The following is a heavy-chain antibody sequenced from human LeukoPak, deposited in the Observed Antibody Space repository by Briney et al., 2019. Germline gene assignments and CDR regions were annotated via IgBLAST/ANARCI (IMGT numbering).Heavy chain of an antibody. CDR1: GGSFSGYY. CDR3: ARGRSVAGTPDYYYMDV. J-gene: IGHJ6*03. V-gene: IGHV4-34*01. CDR2: INHSGST. Sequence: PSETLTLTCAVYGGSFSGYYWSWIRQPPGKGLEWIGEINHSGSTNYDPSLKSRVTISVDTSKNQFSLKLSSVTAADTAVYYCARGRSVAGTPDYYYMDVWGKGTTDTVSS. D-gene: IGHD6-19*01.